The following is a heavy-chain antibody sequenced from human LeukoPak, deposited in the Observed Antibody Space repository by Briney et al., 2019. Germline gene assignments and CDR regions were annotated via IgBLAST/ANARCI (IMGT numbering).Heavy chain of an antibody. V-gene: IGHV3-23*01. D-gene: IGHD5-18*01. CDR1: GFTFSSYA. CDR2: ISGSGGST. Sequence: GGSLRLSCAASGFTFSSYAMSWVRQAPGKGLEWVSAISGSGGSTYYADSVKGRFTISRDNSKNTLYLQMNSLRAEDTAVYYCARGWNSYGNFDYWGLGTLVTVSS. CDR3: ARGWNSYGNFDY. J-gene: IGHJ4*02.